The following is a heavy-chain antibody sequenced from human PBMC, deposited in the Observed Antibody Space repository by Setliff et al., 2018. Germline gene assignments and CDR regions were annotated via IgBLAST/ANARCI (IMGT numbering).Heavy chain of an antibody. CDR1: GGSISPYF. D-gene: IGHD1-1*01. V-gene: IGHV4-34*01. J-gene: IGHJ3*01. CDR3: RQAVVGRDVFDV. Sequence: PSETLSLTCTVSGGSISPYFWSWIRQPPGKGLEWIGEVNRYGSGDYNPSLESRVTISVDTSKKEFSLTLTSVTAADTALYYCRQAVVGRDVFDVWGQGTMVTVSS. CDR2: VNRYGSG.